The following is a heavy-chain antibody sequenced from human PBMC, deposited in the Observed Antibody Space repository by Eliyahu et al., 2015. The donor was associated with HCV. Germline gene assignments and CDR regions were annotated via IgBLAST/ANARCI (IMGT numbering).Heavy chain of an antibody. J-gene: IGHJ5*02. CDR1: GFTFSSYS. D-gene: IGHD2-2*01. CDR2: ISSSSSYI. V-gene: IGHV3-21*01. CDR3: ARDVEGYQLQLPYYNWFDP. Sequence: EVQLVESGGGLVKPGGSLRLSCAASGFTFSSYSMNWVRQAPGKGLEWVSSISSSSSYIYYADSVKGRFTISRDNAKNSLYLQMNSLRAEDTAVYYCARDVEGYQLQLPYYNWFDPWGQGTLVTVSS.